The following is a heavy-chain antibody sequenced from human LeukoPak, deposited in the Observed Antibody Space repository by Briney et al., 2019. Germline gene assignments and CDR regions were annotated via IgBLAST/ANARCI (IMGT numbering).Heavy chain of an antibody. J-gene: IGHJ6*02. CDR1: GFTFSSYA. CDR3: AKGVAPAGYYYGMDV. CDR2: ISGSGGST. D-gene: IGHD2-21*01. V-gene: IGHV3-23*01. Sequence: GGSLRLPCAASGFTFSSYAMSWVRQAPGKGLEWVSAISGSGGSTYYADSVKGRFTISRDNSKNTLYLQMNSLRAEDTAVYYCAKGVAPAGYYYGMDVWGQGTTVTVSS.